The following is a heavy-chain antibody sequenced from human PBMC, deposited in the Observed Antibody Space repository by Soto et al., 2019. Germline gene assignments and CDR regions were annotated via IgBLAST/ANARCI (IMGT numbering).Heavy chain of an antibody. CDR2: IKQDGSEK. D-gene: IGHD6-19*01. J-gene: IGHJ6*02. CDR3: ARAHRNSGWYGGGVGDSYYYYGMDV. V-gene: IGHV3-7*05. CDR1: GFTFSSYW. Sequence: RLSCAASGFTFSSYWMSWVRQAPGKGLEWVANIKQDGSEKYYVDSVKGRLTISRDNAKNSLYLQMNSLRAEDTAVYYCARAHRNSGWYGGGVGDSYYYYGMDVWGQGTTVTVSS.